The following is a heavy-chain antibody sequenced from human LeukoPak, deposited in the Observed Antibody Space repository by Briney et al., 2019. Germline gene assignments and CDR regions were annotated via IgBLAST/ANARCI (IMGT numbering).Heavy chain of an antibody. Sequence: PSETLSLTCTVSGGSISSYYWSWIRQPPGKGLEWIGYIYYSGSTNYNPSLKSRVTISVDTSKNQFSLKLSSVTAADTAVYYCARGRFLVLYQLLYGYGMDVWGQGTTVTVSS. J-gene: IGHJ6*02. D-gene: IGHD2-2*02. CDR3: ARGRFLVLYQLLYGYGMDV. V-gene: IGHV4-59*12. CDR2: IYYSGST. CDR1: GGSISSYY.